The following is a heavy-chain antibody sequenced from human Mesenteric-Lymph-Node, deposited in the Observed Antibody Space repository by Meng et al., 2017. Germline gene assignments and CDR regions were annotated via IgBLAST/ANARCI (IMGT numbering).Heavy chain of an antibody. J-gene: IGHJ4*02. V-gene: IGHV4-59*01. CDR1: GGSISSCY. CDR3: ARDLLCSGGSCYGY. Sequence: QGELPEAVPGMVKPSETLLFTGTVFGGSISSCYWSWIRQPPGKGLEWIEYIYYSGSTNYNPSLTSRVTISVDTSKNQFSLKLSSVTAADTAVYSSARDLLCSGGSCYGYWGQGTLVTVSS. CDR2: IYYSGST. D-gene: IGHD2-15*01.